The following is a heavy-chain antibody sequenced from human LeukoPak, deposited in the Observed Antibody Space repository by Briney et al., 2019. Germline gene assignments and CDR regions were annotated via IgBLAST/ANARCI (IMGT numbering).Heavy chain of an antibody. V-gene: IGHV1-2*02. CDR1: ESTFTGYY. Sequence: ASVKVSCKASESTFTGYYMHWVRQAPGQGLEWMGWINPNSGGTNYAQKFQGRVTMTRDTSISTAYMELSRLRSDDTAVYYCARDYGWDPSFDYWGQGTLVTVSS. D-gene: IGHD2-8*02. J-gene: IGHJ4*02. CDR3: ARDYGWDPSFDY. CDR2: INPNSGGT.